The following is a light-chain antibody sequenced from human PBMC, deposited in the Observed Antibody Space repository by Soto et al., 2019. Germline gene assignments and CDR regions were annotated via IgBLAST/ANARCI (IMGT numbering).Light chain of an antibody. CDR3: QQSYSTPRT. CDR1: QSISSY. Sequence: DIQMTQAQSSLSASVGDRVTITCRASQSISSYLNWYHQKPGKAPKLLIYAASSLQSGVPSRFSGSGSGRDFTLTISSLQPEDFATYYCQQSYSTPRTFGQGTRLEIK. J-gene: IGKJ5*01. CDR2: AAS. V-gene: IGKV1-39*01.